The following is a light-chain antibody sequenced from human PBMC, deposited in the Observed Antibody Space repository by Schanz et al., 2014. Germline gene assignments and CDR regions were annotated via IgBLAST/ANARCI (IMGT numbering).Light chain of an antibody. J-gene: IGKJ3*01. CDR3: HQYINSPFT. Sequence: EIVMAQSPATLSVSPGERATLSCRASQSVSSYLAWYQQKPGQAPRLLIYGTSIRATGIPDRFSGSGSGTDFTLTISRLEPEDFAVYYCHQYINSPFTFGPGTKLDLK. CDR1: QSVSSY. CDR2: GTS. V-gene: IGKV3D-15*02.